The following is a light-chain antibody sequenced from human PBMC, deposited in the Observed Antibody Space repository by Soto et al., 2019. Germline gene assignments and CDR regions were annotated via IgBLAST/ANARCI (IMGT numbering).Light chain of an antibody. CDR2: AES. V-gene: IGKV1-9*01. J-gene: IGKJ1*01. CDR1: QGISSY. Sequence: DIQLTQSPSFLSASVGDRVTITCRASQGISSYLAWYQQKPGKAPKILIYAESTLQSGVPSRFSGSGSGTELNLTISRLQPEDFATYYCQQLNSYPQTCGQGTKVDIK. CDR3: QQLNSYPQT.